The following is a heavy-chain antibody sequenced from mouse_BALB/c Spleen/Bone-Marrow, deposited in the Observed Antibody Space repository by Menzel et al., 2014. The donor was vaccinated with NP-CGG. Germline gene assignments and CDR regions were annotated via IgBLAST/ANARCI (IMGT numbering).Heavy chain of an antibody. CDR1: GFTFSSYD. D-gene: IGHD2-13*01. J-gene: IGHJ3*01. CDR3: ARGLYYVAYGPGFAY. V-gene: IGHV5-6-3*01. CDR2: INTNGGTT. Sequence: EVQVVESGGVLVQPGGSLKLSCAASGFTFSSYDMSWVRQTPDKRLELVATINTNGGTTYYPDSVKGRFTISRDNAKNTLYLQMSSLKSEDTAMYFCARGLYYVAYGPGFAYWGQGTLVTVSA.